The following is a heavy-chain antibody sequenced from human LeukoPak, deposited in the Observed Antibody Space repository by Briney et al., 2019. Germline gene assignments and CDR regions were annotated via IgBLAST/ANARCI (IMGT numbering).Heavy chain of an antibody. CDR1: GGSFSSSSYY. J-gene: IGHJ6*03. V-gene: IGHV4-61*05. CDR2: IYYSGST. Sequence: PSETLSLTCTVSGGSFSSSSYYWGWIRQPPGKGLEWIGYIYYSGSTNYNPSLKSRVTISVDTSKNQFSLKLSSVTAADTAVYYCARDSIWGSYDFWSGYYRGYYYYMDVWGKGTTVTVSS. D-gene: IGHD3-3*01. CDR3: ARDSIWGSYDFWSGYYRGYYYYMDV.